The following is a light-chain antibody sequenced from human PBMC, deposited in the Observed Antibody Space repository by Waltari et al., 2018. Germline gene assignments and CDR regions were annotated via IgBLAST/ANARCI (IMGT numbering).Light chain of an antibody. V-gene: IGKV1-NL1*01. Sequence: DIQMTQSPSSLSASVGDRVTISCRASQDISNSLAWYQQKPGQAPKLLLYAASRLESGVPSRFSGSGSGTDYTLTISSLQSEDFATYYCQQYYSTPMYTFGKGTKLEI. CDR3: QQYYSTPMYT. J-gene: IGKJ2*01. CDR1: QDISNS. CDR2: AAS.